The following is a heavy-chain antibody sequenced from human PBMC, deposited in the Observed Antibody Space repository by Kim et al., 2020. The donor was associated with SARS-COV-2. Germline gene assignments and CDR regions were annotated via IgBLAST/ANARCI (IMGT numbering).Heavy chain of an antibody. CDR2: ISYDGSNK. CDR1: GFTFSSYG. V-gene: IGHV3-30*18. Sequence: GGSLRLSCAASGFTFSSYGMHWVRQAPGKGLEWVAVISYDGSNKYYADSVKGRFTISRDNSKNTLYLQMNSLRAEDTAVYYCAKVVRQYSGYEEFDYWGQGTLVTVSS. D-gene: IGHD5-12*01. CDR3: AKVVRQYSGYEEFDY. J-gene: IGHJ4*02.